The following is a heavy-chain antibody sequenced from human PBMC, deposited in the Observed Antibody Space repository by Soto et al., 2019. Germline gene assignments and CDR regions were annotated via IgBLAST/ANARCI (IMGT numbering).Heavy chain of an antibody. CDR3: ASAEDGDYTLFDY. V-gene: IGHV3-43*01. D-gene: IGHD4-17*01. J-gene: IGHJ4*02. Sequence: EVQLVESGGVVVQPGGSLRLSCAASGFTFDDYTMHWVRQAPGKGLEWVSLISWDGGSTYYADSVKGRFTISRDNSKNSLYLQMNSLRTEDTALYYCASAEDGDYTLFDYWGQGTLVTVSS. CDR1: GFTFDDYT. CDR2: ISWDGGST.